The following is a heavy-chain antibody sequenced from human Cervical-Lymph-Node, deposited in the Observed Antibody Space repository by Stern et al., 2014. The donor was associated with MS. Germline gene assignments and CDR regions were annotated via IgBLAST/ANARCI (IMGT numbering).Heavy chain of an antibody. CDR2: INPSGGST. D-gene: IGHD6-6*01. CDR3: ARSSIAARPDYYYGMDV. J-gene: IGHJ6*02. V-gene: IGHV1-46*03. CDR1: GYTFTSYY. Sequence: VQLVESGAEVKKPGASVKVSCKASGYTFTSYYMHWVRQAPGQGLEWMGIINPSGGSTSYAQKFQGRVTMTRDTSTSTVYMELSSLRSEDTAVYYCARSSIAARPDYYYGMDVWGQGTTVTVSS.